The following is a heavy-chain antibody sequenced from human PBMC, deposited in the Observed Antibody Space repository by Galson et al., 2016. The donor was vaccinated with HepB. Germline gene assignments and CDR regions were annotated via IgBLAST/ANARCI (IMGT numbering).Heavy chain of an antibody. CDR1: GFTFSSYA. J-gene: IGHJ4*02. CDR3: AKRSPYYFDY. CDR2: ISTAGGYA. V-gene: IGHV3-23*01. D-gene: IGHD3-10*01. Sequence: SLRLSCAASGFTFSSYAMGWLRRAPGKGLECVTTISTAGGYAYYADSVKGRLTISRGNSKNTLYLQINSLRAEDTAIYYCAKRSPYYFDYWGQGTQVTVSS.